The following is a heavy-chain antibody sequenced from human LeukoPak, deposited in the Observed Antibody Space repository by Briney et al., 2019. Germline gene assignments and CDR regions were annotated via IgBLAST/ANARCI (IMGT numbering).Heavy chain of an antibody. V-gene: IGHV3-74*01. CDR2: INSDGSTT. Sequence: GWSLTLSCAASGFTYRNNWMHWVRQAPGKGLVWVSRINSDGSTTTYADSVKGRFTISRDNAKNTLYLQMNSVRAEDTALYYCARFYPIFSGSSCYTPGGQGTRVTVSS. CDR3: ARFYPIFSGSSCYTP. D-gene: IGHD2-2*01. CDR1: GFTYRNNW. J-gene: IGHJ5*02.